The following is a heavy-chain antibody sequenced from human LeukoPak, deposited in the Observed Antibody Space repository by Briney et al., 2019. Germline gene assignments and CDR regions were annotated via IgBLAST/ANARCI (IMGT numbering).Heavy chain of an antibody. Sequence: TGGSLRLSCAASGFTFSTYGMHWVRQAPGKGLEWVAVIWSDGSNKYSADSVKGRFTISRDNAKNSLYLQMNSLRAEDTAVYYCARVRGPYYDILTGFLDYWGQGTLVTVSS. CDR1: GFTFSTYG. CDR2: IWSDGSNK. J-gene: IGHJ4*02. V-gene: IGHV3-33*01. D-gene: IGHD3-9*01. CDR3: ARVRGPYYDILTGFLDY.